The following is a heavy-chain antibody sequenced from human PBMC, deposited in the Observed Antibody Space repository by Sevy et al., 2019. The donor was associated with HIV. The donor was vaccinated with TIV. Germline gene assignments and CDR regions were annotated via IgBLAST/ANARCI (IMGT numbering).Heavy chain of an antibody. D-gene: IGHD3-10*01. CDR3: AKGGVTMVQGSYLGDYYYYGMDV. Sequence: GGSLRLSCAASGFTFSSYAMSWVRQAPGKGLEWVSAISGSGGSTYYADSVKGRFTISRDNSKNTRYLQMNSLRAEETDVYYCAKGGVTMVQGSYLGDYYYYGMDVWGQGTTVTVSS. V-gene: IGHV3-23*01. CDR2: ISGSGGST. CDR1: GFTFSSYA. J-gene: IGHJ6*02.